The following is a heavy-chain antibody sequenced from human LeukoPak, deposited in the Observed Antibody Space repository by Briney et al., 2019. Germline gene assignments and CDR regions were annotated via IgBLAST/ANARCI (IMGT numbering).Heavy chain of an antibody. J-gene: IGHJ4*02. D-gene: IGHD1-26*01. CDR2: ISSSST. CDR3: ARAEAEWEPIDY. CDR1: GFTFSSYS. V-gene: IGHV3-21*01. Sequence: PGGSLRLSCAASGFTFSSYSMNWVRQAPGKGLEWVSSISSSSTYYADSVKGRFTISRDNAKNSLYLQMNSLRAEDTAVYYCARAEAEWEPIDYWGQGTLVTVSS.